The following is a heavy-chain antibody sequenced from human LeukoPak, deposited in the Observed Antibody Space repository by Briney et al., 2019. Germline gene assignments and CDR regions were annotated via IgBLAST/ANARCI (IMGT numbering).Heavy chain of an antibody. CDR3: AREVGTPQAFDI. J-gene: IGHJ3*02. CDR2: INSRSSTI. Sequence: PGGSLRPSCAASGFTFSNAWMSWVRQAPGKGLEWVSYINSRSSTIYYADSVRGRFTISRDNAKNSLYLQMNSLKAEDTAIYYCAREVGTPQAFDIWGQGTMVTVSS. D-gene: IGHD1-26*01. CDR1: GFTFSNAW. V-gene: IGHV3-48*01.